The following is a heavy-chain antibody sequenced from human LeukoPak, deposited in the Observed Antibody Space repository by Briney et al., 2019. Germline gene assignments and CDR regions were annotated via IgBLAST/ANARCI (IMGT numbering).Heavy chain of an antibody. J-gene: IGHJ4*02. Sequence: SETLSLTCTVSGGSISTYYWSWIRQPPGKGLEWIGYIYYSGSTNYNPSLKSRVAISIDTSKNQFSLNLSSVTAADTAVYYCARSERYSSGWYFYFDYWGQGTLVTVSS. CDR2: IYYSGST. D-gene: IGHD6-19*01. V-gene: IGHV4-59*01. CDR1: GGSISTYY. CDR3: ARSERYSSGWYFYFDY.